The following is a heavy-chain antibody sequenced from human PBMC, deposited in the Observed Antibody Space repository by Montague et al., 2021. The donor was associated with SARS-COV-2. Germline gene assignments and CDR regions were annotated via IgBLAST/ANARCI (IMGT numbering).Heavy chain of an antibody. J-gene: IGHJ4*02. CDR2: IYYSGST. V-gene: IGHV4-39*01. CDR3: ARKTSRGLTIFGVVTASYCFDY. CDR1: GGSISSSSYF. Sequence: SETLSLTCTVSGGSISSSSYFWGWIRQPPGKGLEWIGSIYYSGSTYYNPSLKSRVTLSVDTSKNQFSLKLSSVTAADTAVFYCARKTSRGLTIFGVVTASYCFDYWGQGTLVTVSS. D-gene: IGHD3-3*01.